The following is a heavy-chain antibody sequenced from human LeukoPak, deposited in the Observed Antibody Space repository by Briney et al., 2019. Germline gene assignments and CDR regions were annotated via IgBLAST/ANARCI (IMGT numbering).Heavy chain of an antibody. V-gene: IGHV3-7*01. Sequence: GGSLRLSCAASGLTFSSYWMRWVRQAPGKGLEWVANIKQDGSAKYYVDSVKGRFTISRDNAKNSLYLQINSLRAEDTAVYYCARDPFDYWGQGTLVTVSS. CDR2: IKQDGSAK. CDR1: GLTFSSYW. CDR3: ARDPFDY. J-gene: IGHJ4*02.